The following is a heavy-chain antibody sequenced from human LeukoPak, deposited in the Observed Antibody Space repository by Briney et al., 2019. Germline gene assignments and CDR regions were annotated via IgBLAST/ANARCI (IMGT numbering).Heavy chain of an antibody. V-gene: IGHV3-30-3*01. CDR1: GFTFNSYA. J-gene: IGHJ4*02. Sequence: GGSLRLSCAASGFTFNSYALHWVRQAPGKGLEWVAVTSYDGNNKYYAESVKGRFTISRDNALNSLYLQMNSLRAEDTAIYYCARSIPYGTTWYGRSDYWGQGTLVTVSS. CDR3: ARSIPYGTTWYGRSDY. CDR2: TSYDGNNK. D-gene: IGHD6-13*01.